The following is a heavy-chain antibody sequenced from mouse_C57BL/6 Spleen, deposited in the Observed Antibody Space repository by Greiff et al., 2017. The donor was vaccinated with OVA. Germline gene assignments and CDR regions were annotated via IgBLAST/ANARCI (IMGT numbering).Heavy chain of an antibody. CDR1: GYAFSSSW. D-gene: IGHD2-1*01. V-gene: IGHV1-82*01. CDR3: ARDGNYVFYAMDY. J-gene: IGHJ4*01. CDR2: IYPGDGDT. Sequence: QVQLKESGPELVKPGASVKISCKASGYAFSSSWMNWVKQRPGKGLEWIGRIYPGDGDTNYNGKFKGKATLTADKSSSTAYMQLSSLTSEDSAVYFCARDGNYVFYAMDYWGQGTSVTVSS.